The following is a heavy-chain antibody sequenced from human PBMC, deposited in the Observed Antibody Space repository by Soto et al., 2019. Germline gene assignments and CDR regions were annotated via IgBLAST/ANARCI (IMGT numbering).Heavy chain of an antibody. Sequence: EVQLLESGGGLVQPGGSLRLSCAASGFNFNNYAMSWVRQAPGKGLEWVSAISGSGGSKHYADSVKGRFTISRDNSKNTLCLQMNSLRAEDTAVYYCAKLASGQYCTNGVCLLYYCDYWGQGAQVTVSS. CDR2: ISGSGGSK. CDR1: GFNFNNYA. D-gene: IGHD2-8*01. J-gene: IGHJ4*02. CDR3: AKLASGQYCTNGVCLLYYCDY. V-gene: IGHV3-23*01.